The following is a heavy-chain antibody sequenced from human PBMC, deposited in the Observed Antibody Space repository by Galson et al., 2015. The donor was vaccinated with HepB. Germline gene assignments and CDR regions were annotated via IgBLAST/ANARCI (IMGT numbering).Heavy chain of an antibody. D-gene: IGHD4-17*01. J-gene: IGHJ6*02. CDR3: ARAYGDPPYYYYYGMDV. V-gene: IGHV3-74*01. Sequence: SLRLSCAASGFTFSSYWMHWVRQAPGKGLVWVSRINSGGSSTSYADSVKGRFTISRDNAKNTLYLQMNSLRAEDTAVYYCARAYGDPPYYYYYGMDVWGQGTTVTVSS. CDR2: INSGGSST. CDR1: GFTFSSYW.